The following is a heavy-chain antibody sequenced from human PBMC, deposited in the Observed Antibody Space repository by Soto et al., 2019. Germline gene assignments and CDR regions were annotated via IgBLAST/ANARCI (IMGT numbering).Heavy chain of an antibody. CDR2: IQSGGTT. J-gene: IGHJ6*04. CDR3: ARDDVLGVGGRCYGIPLAV. CDR1: GFTVSSKY. Sequence: EVQLVESGGGLVQPGGSLRLSCAASGFTVSSKYMTWVRQAPGKGLEWVSLIQSGGTTYYADSVKGRFTISRDTSENTLNIQMASLRVEGTAFYYWARDDVLGVGGRCYGIPLAVWGKGTTVPVPS. V-gene: IGHV3-66*01. D-gene: IGHD2-15*01.